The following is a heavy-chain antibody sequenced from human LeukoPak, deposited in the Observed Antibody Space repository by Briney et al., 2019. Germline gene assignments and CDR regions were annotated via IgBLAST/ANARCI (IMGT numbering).Heavy chain of an antibody. CDR2: VYFTGST. D-gene: IGHD4-23*01. Sequence: PSETLSLTCTVSGGSISSFYWSWIRQPPGKGLEWIGYVYFTGSTNYNPSLKSRATISVDTSKNQFSLDLTSVTDADTAVYYCARQSAGGKPIDYGAREPWSPSPQ. CDR1: GGSISSFY. CDR3: ARQSAGGKPIDY. V-gene: IGHV4-59*01. J-gene: IGHJ4*02.